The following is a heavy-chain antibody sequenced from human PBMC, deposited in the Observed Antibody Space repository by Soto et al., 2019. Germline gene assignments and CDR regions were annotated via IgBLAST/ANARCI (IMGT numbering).Heavy chain of an antibody. V-gene: IGHV3-74*01. Sequence: PGGSLRLSCAASGFNFSNHWMHWVRQRPAEGLVWVSRITSDGKSKAYAESVKGRFAISRDNAKNTLYLQMNGLTAEGTAVYYCARESGDWPLNWFDPWGQGTLVTVS. J-gene: IGHJ5*02. CDR3: ARESGDWPLNWFDP. CDR1: GFNFSNHW. D-gene: IGHD2-21*02. CDR2: ITSDGKSK.